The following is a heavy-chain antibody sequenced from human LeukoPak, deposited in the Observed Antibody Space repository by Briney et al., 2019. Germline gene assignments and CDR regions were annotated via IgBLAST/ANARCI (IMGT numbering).Heavy chain of an antibody. CDR3: ARDGGSSWYFDY. V-gene: IGHV3-11*04. D-gene: IGHD6-13*01. CDR1: GFTFSDYY. J-gene: IGHJ4*02. CDR2: ISSSGNTT. Sequence: GGSLRLSCAASGFTFSDYYMSWIRQAPGKGLECVSYISSSGNTTYHADSVKGRFTISRDNAKNSLYLQMSSLRAEDTAVYYCARDGGSSWYFDYWGQGTLVIVSS.